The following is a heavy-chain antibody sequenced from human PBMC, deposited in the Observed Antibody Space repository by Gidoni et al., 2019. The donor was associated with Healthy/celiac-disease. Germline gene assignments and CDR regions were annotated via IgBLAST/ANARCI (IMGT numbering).Heavy chain of an antibody. CDR1: VFTFSSYA. CDR3: ARDQSTLGGWSGQFDY. V-gene: IGHV3-30-3*01. J-gene: IGHJ4*02. D-gene: IGHD3-3*01. CDR2: ISYDRSNK. Sequence: QVQLVESGGGVVQPGRSLRLSCAASVFTFSSYAMHWVRQAPGKGLEWVAVISYDRSNKYYADSVKGRFTISRDNSKNTLYLQMNSLRAEDTAVYYCARDQSTLGGWSGQFDYWGQGTLVTVSS.